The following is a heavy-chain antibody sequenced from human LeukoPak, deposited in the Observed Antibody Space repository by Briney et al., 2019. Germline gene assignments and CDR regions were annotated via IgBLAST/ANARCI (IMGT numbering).Heavy chain of an antibody. CDR1: GYTFTGYY. J-gene: IGHJ3*02. Sequence: AASVKVSCKASGYTFTGYYMHWVRQAPGQGLEWMGWINPNSGGTNYAQKFQGRVTMTRDTSISTAYMELSRLRSDDAAVYYCARDCSSTSCYAHDAFDIWGQGTMVTVSS. D-gene: IGHD2-2*01. CDR2: INPNSGGT. V-gene: IGHV1-2*02. CDR3: ARDCSSTSCYAHDAFDI.